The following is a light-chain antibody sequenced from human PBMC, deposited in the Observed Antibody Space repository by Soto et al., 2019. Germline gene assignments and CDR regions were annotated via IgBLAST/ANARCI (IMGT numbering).Light chain of an antibody. J-gene: IGKJ4*01. CDR3: QQYGGSPRVT. V-gene: IGKV3-20*01. CDR2: GAS. CDR1: QSVSSNY. Sequence: EIVLTQCPGTLSLSPGERATLSCRASQSVSSNYLAWYQQKPGQAPRLLIYGASSRATGIPDRFIGSGSGTDFTLTISRLEPEDFAVDYCQQYGGSPRVTFGGGTKVEIK.